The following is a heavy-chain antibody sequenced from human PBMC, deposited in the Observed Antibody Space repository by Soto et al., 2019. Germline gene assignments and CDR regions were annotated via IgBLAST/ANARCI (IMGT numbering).Heavy chain of an antibody. Sequence: QVQLVESGGGVVQPARSLRLSCAASGFTFSSYAMHWVRQAPGKGLEWVAVISYDGSNKYYADSVKGRFTISRDNSKNTLYLQMNSLSAEDTAVYYCAIDEGTLIVVVNNAFDIWGQGTMVTVSS. CDR1: GFTFSSYA. CDR2: ISYDGSNK. V-gene: IGHV3-30-3*01. CDR3: AIDEGTLIVVVNNAFDI. D-gene: IGHD3-22*01. J-gene: IGHJ3*02.